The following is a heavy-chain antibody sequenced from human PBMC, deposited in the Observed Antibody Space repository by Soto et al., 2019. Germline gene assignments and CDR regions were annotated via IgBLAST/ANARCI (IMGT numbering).Heavy chain of an antibody. CDR3: ARARKGYYYYYMDL. V-gene: IGHV3-7*01. CDR1: GFTFSSYW. CDR2: IKQDGSEK. Sequence: GGSLRLSCAASGFTFSSYWMSWVRQAPGKGLEWVADIKQDGSEKYYVDSVKGRFTISRDNAKNSLYLQMNSLRAEDTAVYYCARARKGYYYYYMDLWGKGTKVTGSS. J-gene: IGHJ6*03.